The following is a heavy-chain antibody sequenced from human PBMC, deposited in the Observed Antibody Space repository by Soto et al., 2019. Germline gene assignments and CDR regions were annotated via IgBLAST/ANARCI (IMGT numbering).Heavy chain of an antibody. D-gene: IGHD3-10*01. V-gene: IGHV1-3*01. Sequence: QVQLVQSGAEVKKPGASVKVSCKASGYTFSNFAMHWVRQAPGQRLEWTGWINPGNGNTKYSQTFQGRVTITRDTSASTAYMELSSLRSEDTAVYYCARAVARGVKTIYYYYGMDVWGQGTTVTVSS. CDR2: INPGNGNT. CDR3: ARAVARGVKTIYYYYGMDV. CDR1: GYTFSNFA. J-gene: IGHJ6*02.